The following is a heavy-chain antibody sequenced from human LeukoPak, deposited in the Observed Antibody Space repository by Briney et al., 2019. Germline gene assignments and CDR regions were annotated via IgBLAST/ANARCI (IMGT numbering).Heavy chain of an antibody. J-gene: IGHJ4*02. Sequence: SETLSLTCTVSGASISSSSDSWGWGWIRQPPGKGLEWIGSMSYSGTTYCSPSLKSRLTISIDTSENQFSLKLNSVTAAGTAMYYCAVFPGLEYWGQGTLVTVSS. D-gene: IGHD1-1*01. CDR3: AVFPGLEY. CDR2: MSYSGTT. CDR1: GASISSSSDS. V-gene: IGHV4-39*01.